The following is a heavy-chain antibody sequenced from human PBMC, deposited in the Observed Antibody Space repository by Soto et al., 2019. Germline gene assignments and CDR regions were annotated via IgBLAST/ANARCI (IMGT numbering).Heavy chain of an antibody. CDR3: ARVGRVGAFAFEI. CDR2: IIPILGIA. Sequence: SVKVSCKASGGTFSSYTISWVRQAPGQGLEWMGGIIPILGIANYAQKFQGRVTITADESTSTAYMELSSLRSEDTAVYYCARVGRVGAFAFEIWGQGTMVTVSS. CDR1: GGTFSSYT. J-gene: IGHJ3*02. V-gene: IGHV1-69*10. D-gene: IGHD1-26*01.